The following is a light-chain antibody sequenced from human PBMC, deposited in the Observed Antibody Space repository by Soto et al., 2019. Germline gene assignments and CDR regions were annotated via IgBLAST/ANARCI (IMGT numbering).Light chain of an antibody. CDR1: QSITRD. J-gene: IGKJ5*01. CDR2: AAS. Sequence: DIQMTQSPSSLSASIGDRVTITCRASQSITRDLSWYQQKPGKAPKLLIYAASSLQSGVPSRFSGSGSGTDFTLTISSLQPEDFATYYCQQSYSTPSITFGQGTRLEIK. CDR3: QQSYSTPSIT. V-gene: IGKV1-39*01.